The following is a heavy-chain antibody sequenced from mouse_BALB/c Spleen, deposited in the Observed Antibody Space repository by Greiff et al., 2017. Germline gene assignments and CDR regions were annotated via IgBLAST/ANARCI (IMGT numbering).Heavy chain of an antibody. CDR3: AREDSYYYFDY. CDR1: GYSITSGYY. Sequence: DVQLQESGPGLVKPSQSLSLTCSVTGYSITSGYYWNWIRQFPGNKLEWMGYISYDGSNNYNPSLKNRISITRDTSKNQFFLKLNSVTTEDTATYYCAREDSYYYFDYWGQGTTLTVSS. CDR2: ISYDGSN. V-gene: IGHV3-6*02. D-gene: IGHD1-1*01. J-gene: IGHJ2*01.